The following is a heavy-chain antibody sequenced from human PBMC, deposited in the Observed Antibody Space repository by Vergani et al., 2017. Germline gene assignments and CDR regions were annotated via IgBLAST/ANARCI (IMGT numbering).Heavy chain of an antibody. J-gene: IGHJ4*02. CDR1: GFTFSTYW. D-gene: IGHD3-9*01. CDR2: IKQDGSEK. Sequence: EVQLVESGGGLVQPGGTLRLSCAASGFTFSTYWMSWVRQAPGKGLEWVAHIKQDGSEKYYVDSVKGRFTISRDNAKNSMYLHMNSLRADDTAVYYCARDMYSGYRYYDILTGYLDYWGQGTLVTVSS. CDR3: ARDMYSGYRYYDILTGYLDY. V-gene: IGHV3-7*01.